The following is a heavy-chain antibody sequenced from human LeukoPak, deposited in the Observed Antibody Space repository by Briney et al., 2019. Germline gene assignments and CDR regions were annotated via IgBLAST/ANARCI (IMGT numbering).Heavy chain of an antibody. CDR1: GFTVSSNY. D-gene: IGHD1-20*01. CDR3: ARGSITGTGRFDY. V-gene: IGHV3-53*01. Sequence: AGGSLRLSCAASGFTVSSNYMTWVRQAPGKGLEWVSVIYKNAITYYADTVKGRFTISRDNSKNMLYPQMNSLRAEDTAVYYCARGSITGTGRFDYWGQGTLVTVSS. CDR2: IYKNAIT. J-gene: IGHJ4*02.